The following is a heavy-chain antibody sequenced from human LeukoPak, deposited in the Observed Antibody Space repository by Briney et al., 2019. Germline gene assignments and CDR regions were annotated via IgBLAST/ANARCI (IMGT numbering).Heavy chain of an antibody. V-gene: IGHV3-48*03. CDR3: AREGDAHNWNDGYYFDH. Sequence: PGGSLRLSCAASGFTFSSYEMTWVRQAPGKGLEWLSYISGSGFAIYYADSVKGRFTISRDNAKNSLYLRMSSLRAEDTAVYYCAREGDAHNWNDGYYFDHWGQGTLVTVSS. J-gene: IGHJ4*02. CDR1: GFTFSSYE. D-gene: IGHD1-20*01. CDR2: ISGSGFAI.